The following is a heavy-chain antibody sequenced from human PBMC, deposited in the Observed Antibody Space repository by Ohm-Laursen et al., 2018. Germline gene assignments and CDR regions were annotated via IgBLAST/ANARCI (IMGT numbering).Heavy chain of an antibody. CDR3: AREGSDAVTTHY. CDR2: MSPNSGGT. V-gene: IGHV1-2*02. D-gene: IGHD4-17*01. Sequence: GASVKVSCKASGYTFTNYYMHWVRQAPGQGLEWMGWMSPNSGGTNYAQKFQGRVTMTRDTSINTAYMELSGLRSDDTAVYYCAREGSDAVTTHYWGQGTLITVSS. J-gene: IGHJ4*02. CDR1: GYTFTNYY.